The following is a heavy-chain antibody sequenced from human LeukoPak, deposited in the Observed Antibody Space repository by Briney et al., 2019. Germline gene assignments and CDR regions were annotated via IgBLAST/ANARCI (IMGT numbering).Heavy chain of an antibody. CDR3: ARQGGGYSYAATHYFDY. Sequence: SETLSLTCTVSGGSISSYYWSWIRQPPGKGLEWIGYIYTSGSTNYNPSLKSRVTVSVDTSKNQFSLKLSSVTAADTAVYYCARQGGGYSYAATHYFDYWGQGTLVTVSS. CDR2: IYTSGST. CDR1: GGSISSYY. D-gene: IGHD5-18*01. J-gene: IGHJ4*02. V-gene: IGHV4-4*09.